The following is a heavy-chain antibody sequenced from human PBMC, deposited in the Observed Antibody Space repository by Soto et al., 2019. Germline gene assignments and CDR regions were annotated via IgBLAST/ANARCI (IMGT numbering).Heavy chain of an antibody. D-gene: IGHD5-12*01. V-gene: IGHV4-39*01. CDR1: GGSISSSSYY. CDR3: AGRGYSGYDLNWFDP. Sequence: QLQLQESGPGLVKPSETLSLTCTVSGGSISSSSYYWGWIRQPPGKGLEWIGSIYYSGSTYYNPSLKTRVTISVDTSKIRFSLKLSSVTAADTAVYYGAGRGYSGYDLNWFDPWGQGTLVTVSS. CDR2: IYYSGST. J-gene: IGHJ5*02.